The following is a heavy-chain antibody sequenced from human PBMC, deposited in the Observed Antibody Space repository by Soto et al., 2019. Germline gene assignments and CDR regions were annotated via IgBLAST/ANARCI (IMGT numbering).Heavy chain of an antibody. CDR3: AKVLSPEGGNYFDH. Sequence: EVQLLESGGGLVQPGGSLRLSCAASGFTFSNYAMDWVRQAPGKGLEWVSAISNSFSDGNTHYADSVKGRFTISRDNDNNTVFLEMNSLRAEDTAVYYCAKVLSPEGGNYFDHWGQGTLVTVSS. J-gene: IGHJ4*02. D-gene: IGHD3-16*01. CDR2: ISNSFSDGNT. CDR1: GFTFSNYA. V-gene: IGHV3-23*01.